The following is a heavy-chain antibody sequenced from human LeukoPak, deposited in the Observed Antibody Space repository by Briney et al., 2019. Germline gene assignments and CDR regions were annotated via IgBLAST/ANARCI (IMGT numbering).Heavy chain of an antibody. Sequence: SVKVSCKASGGTFSSYAISWVRQAPGQGLEWMGGIIPIFGTANYAQKFQGRVTITADESTSIAYMELSSLRSEDTAVYYCARYNGGFGELGFAYWGQGTLVTVSS. CDR1: GGTFSSYA. D-gene: IGHD3-10*01. J-gene: IGHJ4*02. CDR2: IIPIFGTA. CDR3: ARYNGGFGELGFAY. V-gene: IGHV1-69*01.